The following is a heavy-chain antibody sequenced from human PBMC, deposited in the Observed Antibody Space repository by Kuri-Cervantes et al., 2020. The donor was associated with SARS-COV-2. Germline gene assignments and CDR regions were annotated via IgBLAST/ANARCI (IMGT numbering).Heavy chain of an antibody. Sequence: SVKVSCKASGGTFSSYAISWLRQAPGQGLEWMGGIIPIFGTSNYAQKLQGRVTITADESTSTAYMELSSLSSEDTAVYYCARNPHTLTSYYYYYMDVWGKGTTVTVSS. J-gene: IGHJ6*03. D-gene: IGHD4/OR15-4a*01. CDR1: GGTFSSYA. CDR3: ARNPHTLTSYYYYYMDV. V-gene: IGHV1-69*13. CDR2: IIPIFGTS.